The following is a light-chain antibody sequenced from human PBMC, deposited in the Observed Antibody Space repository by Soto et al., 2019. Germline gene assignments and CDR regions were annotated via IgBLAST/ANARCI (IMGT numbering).Light chain of an antibody. Sequence: QSVLTQPPSVSGAPGQTVTISCTGTSSNIGAGYHVHWYQHLPGTPPKLLIYANTDRPSGVPDRFSASRSGTSASLAITGLQAEDEADYYCQSFESYDSSLSGPIFGGGTKVTVL. J-gene: IGLJ2*01. V-gene: IGLV1-40*01. CDR1: SSNIGAGYH. CDR3: QSFESYDSSLSGPI. CDR2: ANT.